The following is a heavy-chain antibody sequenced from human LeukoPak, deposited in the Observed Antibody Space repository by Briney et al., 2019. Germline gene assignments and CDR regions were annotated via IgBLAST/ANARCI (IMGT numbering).Heavy chain of an antibody. V-gene: IGHV3-21*01. Sequence: PGGSLRLSCAASGFTFSSYSMNWVCQAPGKGLEWVSSISSSSSYIYYADSVKGRFTISRDNAKNSLYLQMNSLRAEDTAVYYCARAKGVDTAMVTVYYGMDVWGQGTTVTVSS. CDR2: ISSSSSYI. D-gene: IGHD5-18*01. CDR3: ARAKGVDTAMVTVYYGMDV. J-gene: IGHJ6*02. CDR1: GFTFSSYS.